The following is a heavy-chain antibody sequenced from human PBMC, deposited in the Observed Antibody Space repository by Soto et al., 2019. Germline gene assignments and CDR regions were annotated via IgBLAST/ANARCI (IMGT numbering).Heavy chain of an antibody. CDR3: ARGGYNSWAYYYYGMDV. CDR1: GGTFSSYA. V-gene: IGHV1-69*06. CDR2: IIPIFGTA. Sequence: SVKVSCKASGGTFSSYAISWVRQAPGQGLEWMGGIIPIFGTANYAQKFQGRVTITADKSTSTAYMELSSLRSEDTAVYHCARGGYNSWAYYYYGMDVWGQGTKVTVSS. J-gene: IGHJ6*02. D-gene: IGHD5-12*01.